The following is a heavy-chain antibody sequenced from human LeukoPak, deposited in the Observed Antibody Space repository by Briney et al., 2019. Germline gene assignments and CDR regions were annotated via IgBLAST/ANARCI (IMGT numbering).Heavy chain of an antibody. CDR2: IYYSGST. CDR1: GGSVSSGSYY. J-gene: IGHJ5*02. Sequence: SETLSLTCTVSGGSVSSGSYYWSWIRQPPGTGLEWIGYIYYSGSTNYNPSLKSRVTISVDTSKNQFSLKLSSVTAADTAVHYCARDTYYYDSSGYYTANNWFDPWGQGTLVTVSS. V-gene: IGHV4-61*01. CDR3: ARDTYYYDSSGYYTANNWFDP. D-gene: IGHD3-22*01.